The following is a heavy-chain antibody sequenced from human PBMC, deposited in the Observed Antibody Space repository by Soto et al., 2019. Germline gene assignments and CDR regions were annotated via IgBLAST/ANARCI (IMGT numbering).Heavy chain of an antibody. V-gene: IGHV1-18*01. Sequence: ASVKVSCKASGYTFTRYYINWVRQAPGQGLEWMGWISAYNGNTHYEEKLQGRVTLTTDTSTSTAYMELRSLRSDDTAVYFCARGGQWDFLSDYWGQGTLVTVSS. CDR3: ARGGQWDFLSDY. D-gene: IGHD1-26*01. CDR2: ISAYNGNT. J-gene: IGHJ4*02. CDR1: GYTFTRYY.